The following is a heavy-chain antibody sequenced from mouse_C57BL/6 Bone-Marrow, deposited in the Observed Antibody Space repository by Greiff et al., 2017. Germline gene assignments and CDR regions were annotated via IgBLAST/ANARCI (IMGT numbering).Heavy chain of an antibody. J-gene: IGHJ1*03. D-gene: IGHD1-1*01. Sequence: EVQGVESGGGLVKPGGSLKLSCAASGFNFSDYGMHWVRQAPEKGLEWVAYISSGSSTIYYADTVKGRFTISRDNAKNTLFLQMTSLRAEDTAMYYCARSYGSSFYWYFDVWGTGTTVTVSS. CDR2: ISSGSSTI. V-gene: IGHV5-17*01. CDR3: ARSYGSSFYWYFDV. CDR1: GFNFSDYG.